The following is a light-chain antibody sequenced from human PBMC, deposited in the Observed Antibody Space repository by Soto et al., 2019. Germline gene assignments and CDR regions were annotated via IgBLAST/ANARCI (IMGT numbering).Light chain of an antibody. J-gene: IGKJ1*01. CDR2: KAS. V-gene: IGKV1-5*03. CDR1: QTISSW. CDR3: QQYDNLWT. Sequence: DIQMTQSPSTLSGSVGDRVTITCRASQTISSWLAWYQQKPGKAPKLLIYKASTLKSGVPSRFSGSGSGTEYTLTISSLQSEDFALYYCQQYDNLWTFGQGTKVDI.